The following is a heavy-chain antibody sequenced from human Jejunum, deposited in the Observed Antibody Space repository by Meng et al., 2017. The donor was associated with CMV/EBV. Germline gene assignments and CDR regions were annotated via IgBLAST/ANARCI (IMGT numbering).Heavy chain of an antibody. Sequence: ISTGDYYWTWHRQPPGKGLECIGFTHYNTGRTYYHPSLKSRVIMSIDTSKNQLSLRLSSVTAADTAVYYCARTQDCTSTSCYTGFDPWGQGTLVPSPQ. CDR1: ISTGDYY. CDR2: THYNTGRT. V-gene: IGHV4-30-4*08. D-gene: IGHD2-2*01. CDR3: ARTQDCTSTSCYTGFDP. J-gene: IGHJ5*02.